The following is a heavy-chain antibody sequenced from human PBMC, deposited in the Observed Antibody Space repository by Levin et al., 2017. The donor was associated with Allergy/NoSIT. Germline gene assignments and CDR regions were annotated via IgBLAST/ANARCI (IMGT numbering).Heavy chain of an antibody. CDR3: ARDHRVGTTSDYYYYGMDV. V-gene: IGHV1-2*02. J-gene: IGHJ6*02. Sequence: ASVKVSCKASGYTFTDYYMHWVRQAPGQGLEWMGWINPNTGGTNYAQKFQGRVTMTRDTSISTAYMELSRLRSDDTAVYYCARDHRVGTTSDYYYYGMDVWGQGTTVTVSS. CDR2: INPNTGGT. CDR1: GYTFTDYY. D-gene: IGHD1-7*01.